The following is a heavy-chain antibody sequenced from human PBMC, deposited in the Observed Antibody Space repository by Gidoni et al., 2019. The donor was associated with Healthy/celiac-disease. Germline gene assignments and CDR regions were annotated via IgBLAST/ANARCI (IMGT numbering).Heavy chain of an antibody. CDR1: GFTVSSNY. CDR2: IYSGGST. CDR3: ASKERTAMDYYYYGMDV. Sequence: EVQLVESGGGLIQPGGSLRLSSAASGFTVSSNYKGLEWVSVIYSGGSTYYADSVKGRFTISRDNSKNTLYLQMNSLRAEDTAVYYCASKERTAMDYYYYGMDVWGQGTTVTVSS. J-gene: IGHJ6*02. V-gene: IGHV3-53*01. D-gene: IGHD5-18*01.